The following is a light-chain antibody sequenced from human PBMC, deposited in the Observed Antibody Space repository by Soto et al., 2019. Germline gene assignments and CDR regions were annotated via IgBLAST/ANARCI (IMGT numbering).Light chain of an antibody. CDR2: AAS. CDR1: QDISSY. J-gene: IGKJ4*01. CDR3: QQLKRYPLP. Sequence: IQLTQSPSSLSASIGDGVTITCRASQDISSYLAWYRQKAGKAPELLIEAASTLQSGVPSRFSGSGSGTDFALTISSLQPEDFATYYCQQLKRYPLPFGGGTKVDIK. V-gene: IGKV1-9*01.